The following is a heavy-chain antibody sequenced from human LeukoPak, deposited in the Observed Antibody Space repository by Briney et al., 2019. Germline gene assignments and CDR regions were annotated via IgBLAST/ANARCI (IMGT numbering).Heavy chain of an antibody. J-gene: IGHJ4*02. Sequence: GGSLRLSCVVSGFTFSSFGMHWVRQAPGKGLEWVAVIWHDGSNKYYADSVKGRFTVSRDNSKNTLYLQMNSLRAEDTAVYYSARAHYGGNSVVGYWGQGTLVTVSS. V-gene: IGHV3-33*01. D-gene: IGHD4-23*01. CDR1: GFTFSSFG. CDR2: IWHDGSNK. CDR3: ARAHYGGNSVVGY.